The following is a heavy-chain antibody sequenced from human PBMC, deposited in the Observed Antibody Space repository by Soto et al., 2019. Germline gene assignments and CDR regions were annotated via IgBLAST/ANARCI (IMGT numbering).Heavy chain of an antibody. CDR3: ARRITIFAVVTPYFDY. J-gene: IGHJ4*02. D-gene: IGHD3-3*01. CDR2: IYYSGST. CDR1: GGSISSSSYY. Sequence: SETLSLTCTVSGGSISSSSYYWGWIRQPPGKGLEWIGSIYYSGSTYYNPSLKSRVTISVDTSKNQFSLKLSSVTAADTAVYYCARRITIFAVVTPYFDYWGQGTLVTVSS. V-gene: IGHV4-39*01.